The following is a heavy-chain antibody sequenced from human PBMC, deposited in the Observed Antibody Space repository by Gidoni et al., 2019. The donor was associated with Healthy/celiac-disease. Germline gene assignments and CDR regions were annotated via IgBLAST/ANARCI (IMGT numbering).Heavy chain of an antibody. V-gene: IGHV4-34*01. D-gene: IGHD3-10*01. CDR3: ASTLSRGSGSSFYYFDY. CDR1: GGSFSGYY. J-gene: IGHJ4*02. Sequence: QVQLQQWGAGLLKPSETLSLTCAVYGGSFSGYYWSWIRQPPGKGLEWIGEINHSGSTNYNPSLKSRVTISVDTSKNQFSLKLSSVTAADTAVYYCASTLSRGSGSSFYYFDYWGQGTLVTVSS. CDR2: INHSGST.